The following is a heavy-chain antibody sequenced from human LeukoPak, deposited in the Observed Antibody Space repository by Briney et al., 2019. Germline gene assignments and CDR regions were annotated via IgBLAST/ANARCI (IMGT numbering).Heavy chain of an antibody. J-gene: IGHJ4*02. Sequence: ASVRVSCKASGGTFSSYAISWVRQAPGQGLEWMGRIIPILGIANYAQKFQGRVTITADKSTSTAYMELSSLRSEDTDVYYCATYCSGGSCYSDYFDYWGQGTLVTVSS. CDR2: IIPILGIA. CDR3: ATYCSGGSCYSDYFDY. V-gene: IGHV1-69*04. CDR1: GGTFSSYA. D-gene: IGHD2-15*01.